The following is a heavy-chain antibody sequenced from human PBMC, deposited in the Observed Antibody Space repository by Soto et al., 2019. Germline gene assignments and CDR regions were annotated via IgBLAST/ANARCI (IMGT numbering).Heavy chain of an antibody. V-gene: IGHV2-5*02. CDR1: GFSLTTTGLG. Sequence: QITLKESGPTLVKPTQTLTLTCTFSGFSLTTTGLGVGWISQPPGKAPEWLALIYWAADKRYRPSLKSRLTVAKDTSKNQVVLTMTNMDPVDTATYYCEHRTSYYDSSGLAFDYWSQGTLVTVSS. J-gene: IGHJ4*02. CDR3: EHRTSYYDSSGLAFDY. D-gene: IGHD3-22*01. CDR2: IYWAADK.